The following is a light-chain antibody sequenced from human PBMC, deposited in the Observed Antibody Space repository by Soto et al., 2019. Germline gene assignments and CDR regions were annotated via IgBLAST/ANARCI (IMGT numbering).Light chain of an antibody. Sequence: SQMTQSPSSLPASVGDRVPITCRTSQPIRDYLNWYPQTPGKAPSLXIYTSSNLPTGVPSMFSRSGAGTHCTRTINSLQPEDVSTDYCPQSFNTTRTFGQGTKVDIK. CDR2: TSS. J-gene: IGKJ1*01. CDR3: PQSFNTTRT. V-gene: IGKV1-39*01. CDR1: QPIRDY.